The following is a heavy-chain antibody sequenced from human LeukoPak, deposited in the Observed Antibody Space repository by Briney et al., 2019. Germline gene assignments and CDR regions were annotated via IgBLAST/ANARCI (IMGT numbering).Heavy chain of an antibody. CDR3: ARVYGSGSPGVDYNWFDP. J-gene: IGHJ5*02. Sequence: GGSLRLSCAASGFTFSSYAMTWVRQAPGKGLEWVSAIGGSDTNTYYADSVKGRFAISRDNSKNTLYLQMNSLRAEDTAVYYCARVYGSGSPGVDYNWFDPWGQGTLVTVSS. D-gene: IGHD3-10*01. V-gene: IGHV3-23*01. CDR2: IGGSDTNT. CDR1: GFTFSSYA.